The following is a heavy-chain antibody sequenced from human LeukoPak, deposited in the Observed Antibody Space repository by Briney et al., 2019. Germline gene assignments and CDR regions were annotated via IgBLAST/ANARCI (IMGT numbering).Heavy chain of an antibody. D-gene: IGHD1-1*01. V-gene: IGHV3-15*01. CDR1: GFTFSNAW. Sequence: GGSLRLSCAASGFTFSNAWMSWVRQAPGKGLEWVGRIKSKTDGGTTDYAAPVKGRFTISRDDSKNTLYLQMNSLKTEDTAVYYCTTDPGQVPDYYYYGVDVWGQGTTVTVSS. J-gene: IGHJ6*02. CDR2: IKSKTDGGTT. CDR3: TTDPGQVPDYYYYGVDV.